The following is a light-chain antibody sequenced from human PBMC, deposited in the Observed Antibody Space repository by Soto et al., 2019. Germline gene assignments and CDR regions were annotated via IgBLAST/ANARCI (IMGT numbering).Light chain of an antibody. CDR3: QQGSNWPWT. V-gene: IGKV3-11*01. J-gene: IGKJ1*01. Sequence: EIVLTQSPATLSLSPGERATLSCRASQSVSSFLAWYQQKPGQAPRLLIYDASNRATGIPARFSGSGSGTDFTLTISRLEPEDFAVYYCQQGSNWPWTFGQGTKVEI. CDR1: QSVSSF. CDR2: DAS.